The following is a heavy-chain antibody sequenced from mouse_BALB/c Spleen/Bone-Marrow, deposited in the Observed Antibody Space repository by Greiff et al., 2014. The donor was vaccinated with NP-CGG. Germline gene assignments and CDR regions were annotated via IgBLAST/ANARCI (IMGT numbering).Heavy chain of an antibody. D-gene: IGHD4-1*01. CDR2: INPDSSTI. V-gene: IGHV4-1*02. CDR1: GFDFSRYW. Sequence: EVNLVESGGGLVQPGGSLKLSCAASGFDFSRYWMSWVRQAPGKGPEWIGEINPDSSTINYTPSLKDKFIISRDNAKNTLYLQMSKVRSEDTALYYCARNWDVGFAYWGQGTLVTVSA. J-gene: IGHJ3*01. CDR3: ARNWDVGFAY.